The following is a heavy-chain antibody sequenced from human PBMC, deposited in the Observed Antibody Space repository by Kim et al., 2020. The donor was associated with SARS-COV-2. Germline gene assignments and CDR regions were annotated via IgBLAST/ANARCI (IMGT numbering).Heavy chain of an antibody. D-gene: IGHD6-19*01. CDR2: ISYDGSNK. V-gene: IGHV3-30*18. CDR3: AKDLLAVAALDY. Sequence: GGSLRLSCAASGFTFSSYGMHWVRQAPGKGLEWVAVISYDGSNKYYADSVKGRFTISRDNSKNTLYLQMNSLRAEDTAVYYCAKDLLAVAALDYWGQGTLVTVSS. CDR1: GFTFSSYG. J-gene: IGHJ4*02.